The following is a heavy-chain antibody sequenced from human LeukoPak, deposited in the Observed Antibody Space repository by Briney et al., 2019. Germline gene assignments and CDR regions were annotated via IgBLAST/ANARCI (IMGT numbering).Heavy chain of an antibody. V-gene: IGHV3-23*01. D-gene: IGHD3-22*01. CDR1: GFTFSSYA. CDR3: AKIRFYYDSSFDYWYFDL. CDR2: ISGSGGST. Sequence: QPGGSLRLSCAASGFTFSSYAMSWVRQAPGKGLEWVSAISGSGGSTYYADSVKGRFTISRDNSKNTLYLQMNSLRAEDAAIYYCAKIRFYYDSSFDYWYFDLWGRGTLVTVSS. J-gene: IGHJ2*01.